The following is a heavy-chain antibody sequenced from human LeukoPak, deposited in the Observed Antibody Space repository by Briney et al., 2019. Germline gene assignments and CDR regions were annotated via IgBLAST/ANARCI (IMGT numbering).Heavy chain of an antibody. CDR3: ATDPGTRYYFDY. V-gene: IGHV1-24*01. CDR2: FDPEDGET. D-gene: IGHD6-13*01. J-gene: IGHJ4*02. CDR1: GYTLTELS. Sequence: GASVKVSCKVSGYTLTELSMHWVRQAPGKGLEWMGGFDPEDGETIYAQKFQGRVTMTEDTSTDTAYMELSSLRSEDTAVYYCATDPGTRYYFDYWGQGTLVTVSS.